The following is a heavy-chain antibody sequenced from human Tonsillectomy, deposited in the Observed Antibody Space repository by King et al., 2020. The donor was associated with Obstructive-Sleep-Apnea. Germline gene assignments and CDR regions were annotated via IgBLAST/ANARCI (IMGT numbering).Heavy chain of an antibody. Sequence: VQLVESGGGLVQPGGSLRLSCAASEFTFAHYGMGWVRQAPGKGLEWVSSISDSGSSTYYAGSVRGRFTISRDNSKNTLFLQMNSLRADDTAVYYCAKDDGTYCGGDCQPPLDYWGQGTLVTVSS. D-gene: IGHD2-21*02. CDR1: EFTFAHYG. CDR2: ISDSGSST. CDR3: AKDDGTYCGGDCQPPLDY. V-gene: IGHV3-23*04. J-gene: IGHJ4*02.